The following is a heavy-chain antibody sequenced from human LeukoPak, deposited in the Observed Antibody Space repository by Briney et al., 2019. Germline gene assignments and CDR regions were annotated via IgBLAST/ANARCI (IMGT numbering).Heavy chain of an antibody. J-gene: IGHJ6*03. Sequence: SETLSLTCAVYGGSFSGYYWSWIRQPPGKGLEWIGEINHSGSTNYNPSLKSRVTISVDTSKNQFSLKLSFVTAADTAVYYCAREAVPAPRRYYYYCYYMDVWGKGTTVTVSS. V-gene: IGHV4-34*01. CDR1: GGSFSGYY. D-gene: IGHD2-2*01. CDR2: INHSGST. CDR3: AREAVPAPRRYYYYCYYMDV.